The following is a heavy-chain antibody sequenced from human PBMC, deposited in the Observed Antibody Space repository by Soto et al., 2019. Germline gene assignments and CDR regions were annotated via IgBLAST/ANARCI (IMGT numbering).Heavy chain of an antibody. Sequence: GASVKVSCKASGYSFTTNGIAWVRQAPGQGLERMGWISAYNGNTEYTQKFQGRVTLTTDTSTNTAYMELRSLTSDDTAMYFCARQAYESSSGYHKILDYWGQGTLVTVSS. V-gene: IGHV1-18*04. CDR3: ARQAYESSSGYHKILDY. J-gene: IGHJ4*02. D-gene: IGHD3-3*01. CDR1: GYSFTTNG. CDR2: ISAYNGNT.